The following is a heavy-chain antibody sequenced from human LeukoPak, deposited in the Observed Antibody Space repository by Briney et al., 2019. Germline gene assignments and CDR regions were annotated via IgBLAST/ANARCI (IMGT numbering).Heavy chain of an antibody. D-gene: IGHD6-13*01. CDR1: GFIFSDYY. CDR2: ISNKGSSSTT. V-gene: IGHV3-11*01. CDR3: AKDILAAGLFFDY. J-gene: IGHJ4*02. Sequence: GGSLRLSCAASGFIFSDYYMGWVRQAPGKGLEWVSYISNKGSSSTTYYADSVKGRFTISRDDAQNSLYLQMNSLGADDTAVYYCAKDILAAGLFFDYWGQGILVTVSS.